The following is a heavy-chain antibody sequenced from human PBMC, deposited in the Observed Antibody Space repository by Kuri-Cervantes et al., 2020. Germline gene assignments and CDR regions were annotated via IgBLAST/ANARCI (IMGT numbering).Heavy chain of an antibody. D-gene: IGHD6-25*01. CDR1: GGIFNTYV. CDR3: ARALVSASHPRLYYFDY. Sequence: SVKVSCKASGGIFNTYVIRAPGQGLEWMGGIIPIFGTANYAQKFQGRVTITTDESTSTAYMELSSLRSEDTAVYYCARALVSASHPRLYYFDYWGQGTLVTVSS. CDR2: IIPIFGTA. J-gene: IGHJ4*02. V-gene: IGHV1-69*05.